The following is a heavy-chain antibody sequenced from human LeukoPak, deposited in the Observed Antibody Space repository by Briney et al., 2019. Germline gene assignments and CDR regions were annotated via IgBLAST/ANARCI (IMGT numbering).Heavy chain of an antibody. CDR2: IYTSGST. J-gene: IGHJ4*02. CDR3: ARDNPYFTSYCSGGSCSR. D-gene: IGHD2-15*01. V-gene: IGHV4-4*07. CDR1: GGSISSYY. Sequence: SETLSLTCTVSGGSISSYYWSWIRQPAGKGLEWIGRIYTSGSTNYNPSLKSRVTMSVDTSKNQFSLNLSSVTAADTAVYYCARDNPYFTSYCSGGSCSRWGQGTLVTVSS.